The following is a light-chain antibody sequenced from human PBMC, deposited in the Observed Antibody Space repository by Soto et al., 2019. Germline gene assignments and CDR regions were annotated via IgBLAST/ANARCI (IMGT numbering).Light chain of an antibody. CDR3: QVWTSSGSLS. CDR1: DIGGRS. Sequence: SYELTQPPSVSVAPGQTAKITCGGSDIGGRSVHWYQQKPGQAPVLVVYDDFDRRLGIPDRISGSKSGNTATLTITRVEVGDEADYYCQVWTSSGSLSFGGGTKLTVL. CDR2: DDF. V-gene: IGLV3-21*02. J-gene: IGLJ2*01.